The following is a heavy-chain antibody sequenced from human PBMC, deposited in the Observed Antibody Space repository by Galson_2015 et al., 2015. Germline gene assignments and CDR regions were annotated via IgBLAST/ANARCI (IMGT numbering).Heavy chain of an antibody. CDR3: AKRGCTSTSCSLGEN. CDR1: GFTFSSYG. V-gene: IGHV3-23*01. J-gene: IGHJ4*02. D-gene: IGHD2-2*01. CDR2: ISGSGAST. Sequence: SLRLSCAASGFTFSSYGMSWVRQAPGKGLEWVSVISGSGASTYYADSVEGRFTMSRVNSKNTLYLQMNSLRAEDTAVYYCAKRGCTSTSCSLGENWGQGTLVTVSS.